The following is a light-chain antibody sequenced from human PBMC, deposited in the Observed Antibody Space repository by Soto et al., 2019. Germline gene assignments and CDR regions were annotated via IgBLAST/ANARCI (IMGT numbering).Light chain of an antibody. CDR3: QQSYSTPFT. J-gene: IGKJ4*01. CDR1: QSISSY. Sequence: IQMTQSPSSLSASVGDRVAISCRASQSISSYLNWYQQKPGKAPKLLIYAASSLQSGVPSRFSGSGSGTDFTHTISSLQPEDFATYYCQQSYSTPFTFGGGTKVDI. V-gene: IGKV1-39*01. CDR2: AAS.